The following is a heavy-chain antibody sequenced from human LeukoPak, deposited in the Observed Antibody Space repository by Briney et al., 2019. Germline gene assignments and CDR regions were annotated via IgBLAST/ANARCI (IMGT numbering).Heavy chain of an antibody. CDR2: IRSSSSTI. V-gene: IGHV3-48*01. CDR3: AKERAVAGNRGTNDY. Sequence: GGSLRLSCEASGFTFSNYSMNWVRQAPGKGLEWVSYIRSSSSTIYYADSVKGRFTISRDNSKSTLYLQMNSLRAEDTAVYYCAKERAVAGNRGTNDYWGQGTLVTVSS. D-gene: IGHD6-19*01. J-gene: IGHJ4*02. CDR1: GFTFSNYS.